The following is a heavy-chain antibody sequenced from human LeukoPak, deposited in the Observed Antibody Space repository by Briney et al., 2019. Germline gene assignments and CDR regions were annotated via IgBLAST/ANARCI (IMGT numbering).Heavy chain of an antibody. CDR3: AGAPGGGYDY. Sequence: GGSLRLSCAASGFTFSSYAMHWVRQAPGKGLEWVAVISYDGSNKYYADSVKGRFTISRDNSKNALYLQMNSLRAEDTAVYYCAGAPGGGYDYWGQGTLVTVSS. J-gene: IGHJ4*02. D-gene: IGHD5-12*01. CDR1: GFTFSSYA. V-gene: IGHV3-30*04. CDR2: ISYDGSNK.